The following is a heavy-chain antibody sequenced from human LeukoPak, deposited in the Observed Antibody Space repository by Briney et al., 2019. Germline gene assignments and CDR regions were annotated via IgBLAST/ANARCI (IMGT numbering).Heavy chain of an antibody. J-gene: IGHJ4*02. CDR3: ARGYCSGGSCYGGDY. CDR1: GFTFSNYE. V-gene: IGHV3-48*03. Sequence: PGGSLRLSCVASGFTFSNYEMNWVRQAPGKGLEWVSYISSSGTTIYYAERRFTISRDNAKNSLYLLMNSLRAEDTAIYYCARGYCSGGSCYGGDYWGQGTLVTVSS. D-gene: IGHD2-15*01. CDR2: ISSSGTTI.